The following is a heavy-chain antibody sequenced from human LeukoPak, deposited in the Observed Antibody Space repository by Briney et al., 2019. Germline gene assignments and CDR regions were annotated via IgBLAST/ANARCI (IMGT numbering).Heavy chain of an antibody. D-gene: IGHD2-8*02. CDR3: AKGHWCDN. J-gene: IGHJ4*02. Sequence: PGGSLRLSCAASGFTFSTYDISWVRQAPGKGLDWVAVVRGNGGNTYYSDSVKGRFTLSRDDSKNTLYLEMNSLRTEDTAVYYCAKGHWCDNWGQGTLVTVSS. V-gene: IGHV3-23*01. CDR2: VRGNGGNT. CDR1: GFTFSTYD.